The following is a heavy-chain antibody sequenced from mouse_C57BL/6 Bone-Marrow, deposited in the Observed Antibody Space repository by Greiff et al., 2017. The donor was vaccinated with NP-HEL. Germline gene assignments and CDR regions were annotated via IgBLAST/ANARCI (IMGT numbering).Heavy chain of an antibody. V-gene: IGHV1-64*01. Sequence: QVQLQQPGAELVKPGASVKLSCKASGYTFTSYWMHWVKQRPGQGLEWIGMIHPNSGSTNYNEKFKSKATLTVDKSSSTAYMQLSSLTSEDSAVYYCAREAQATLYAMDDWGQGTSVTVSS. CDR2: IHPNSGST. D-gene: IGHD3-2*02. CDR3: AREAQATLYAMDD. J-gene: IGHJ4*01. CDR1: GYTFTSYW.